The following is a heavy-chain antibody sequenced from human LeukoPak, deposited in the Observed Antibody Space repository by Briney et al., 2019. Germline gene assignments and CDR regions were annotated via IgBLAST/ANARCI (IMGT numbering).Heavy chain of an antibody. D-gene: IGHD3-10*01. Sequence: ASVKVSCKASGYTFTSYDINWVRQATGQRLEWMGWMNPNSGNTGYAQKFQGRVAMTRNTSISTAYMELSSLRSEDTAAYYCARGPGSYSYYYYYYMDVWGKGTTVTVSS. CDR3: ARGPGSYSYYYYYYMDV. V-gene: IGHV1-8*01. CDR1: GYTFTSYD. J-gene: IGHJ6*03. CDR2: MNPNSGNT.